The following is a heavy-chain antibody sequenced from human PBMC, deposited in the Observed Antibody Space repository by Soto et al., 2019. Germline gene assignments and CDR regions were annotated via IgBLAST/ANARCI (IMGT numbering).Heavy chain of an antibody. Sequence: PSETLSLTCTVFGDSITSSSHYWGWIRQPPGKGLECIANIYYDGNTYYNPSLKSRVAISLDTSKNQFSLTLTSVTAADTAVYYCGRFGDSGIRPDSWGQGTLVTVSS. CDR1: GDSITSSSHY. J-gene: IGHJ4*02. CDR2: IYYDGNT. CDR3: GRFGDSGIRPDS. D-gene: IGHD1-26*01. V-gene: IGHV4-39*07.